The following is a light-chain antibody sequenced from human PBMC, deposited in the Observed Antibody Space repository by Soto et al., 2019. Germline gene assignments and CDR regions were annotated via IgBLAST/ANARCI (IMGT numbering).Light chain of an antibody. CDR1: QSVSSY. Sequence: EIVLPQSPATLSLSPGERATLSCRASQSVSSYLAWYQQKPGQAPRLLIYDASNRATGIPARFSGSGSGTDFTLTIDNLEPEDFAIYYCQQRNNWPPITFGQGTRLEIK. CDR3: QQRNNWPPIT. J-gene: IGKJ5*01. V-gene: IGKV3-11*01. CDR2: DAS.